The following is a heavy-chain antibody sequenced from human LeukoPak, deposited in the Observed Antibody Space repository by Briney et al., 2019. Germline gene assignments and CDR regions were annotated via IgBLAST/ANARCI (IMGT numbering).Heavy chain of an antibody. CDR3: ARARVGSGIDY. Sequence: ASVKVSCKASGYTFTSFAITWVRQAPGQGLEWMGWIGGYNGNTKYAQNLQGRLTMTTDTAANTAYMERKSLTSDDTAIYYCARARVGSGIDYWGQGGLVSVLS. J-gene: IGHJ4*02. CDR1: GYTFTSFA. CDR2: IGGYNGNT. V-gene: IGHV1-18*01. D-gene: IGHD1-14*01.